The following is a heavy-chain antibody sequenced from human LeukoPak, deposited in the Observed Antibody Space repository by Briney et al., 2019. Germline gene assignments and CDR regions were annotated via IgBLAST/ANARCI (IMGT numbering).Heavy chain of an antibody. CDR2: IRSKANSYAT. CDR1: GFTFSGSA. J-gene: IGHJ4*02. Sequence: PGGSLKLSCAASGFTFSGSAMHWVRQASGKGLEWVGRIRSKANSYATAYAASVKGRFTISRDDSKNTAYLQMNSPKTEDTAVYYCTRPDSGDYWGQGTLVTVSS. CDR3: TRPDSGDY. D-gene: IGHD2-15*01. V-gene: IGHV3-73*01.